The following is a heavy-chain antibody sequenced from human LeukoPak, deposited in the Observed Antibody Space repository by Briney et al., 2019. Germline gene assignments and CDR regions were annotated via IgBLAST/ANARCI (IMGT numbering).Heavy chain of an antibody. J-gene: IGHJ6*03. V-gene: IGHV4-31*03. CDR3: AARLWFREGYYMDV. D-gene: IGHD3-10*01. CDR2: IYYSGST. Sequence: PSETLSLTCTVSGGSISSGDYYWSWIRQHPGKGLEWIGNIYYSGSTYYNPSLQSRVTISVDTSKNQFSLNLSSVTAADTALYFGAARLWFREGYYMDVWGKGTTVTVSS. CDR1: GGSISSGDYY.